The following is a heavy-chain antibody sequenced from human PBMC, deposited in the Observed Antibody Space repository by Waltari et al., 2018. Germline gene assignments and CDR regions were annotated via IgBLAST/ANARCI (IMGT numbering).Heavy chain of an antibody. J-gene: IGHJ4*02. Sequence: EVQLVESGGTLVQPGGSLRLSCAASGFIFSDFWMQWVRQAPGKGLEWVANIKQDGSEKHYVESVKGRFTISRDNAKNSLYLQMNSLRAEDTAVYYCARRYFDCWGQGTLVTVSS. CDR2: IKQDGSEK. CDR1: GFIFSDFW. V-gene: IGHV3-7*01. CDR3: ARRYFDC.